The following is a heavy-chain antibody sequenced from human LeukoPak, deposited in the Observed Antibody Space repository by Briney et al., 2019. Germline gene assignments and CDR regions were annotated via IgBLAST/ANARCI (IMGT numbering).Heavy chain of an antibody. V-gene: IGHV3-74*01. Sequence: GGSLRLSCAASGFTFSNYWMHWVRQAPGKGLVWVSRINSDGINTSYADSVKGRFTISRDNAKNTLNLQMNSLRAEDTAVYYCARVSGVYFDCWGQGTLVTVSS. D-gene: IGHD7-27*01. J-gene: IGHJ4*02. CDR2: INSDGINT. CDR1: GFTFSNYW. CDR3: ARVSGVYFDC.